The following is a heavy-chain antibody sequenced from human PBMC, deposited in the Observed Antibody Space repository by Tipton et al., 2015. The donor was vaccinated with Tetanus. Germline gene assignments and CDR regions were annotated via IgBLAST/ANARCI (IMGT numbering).Heavy chain of an antibody. CDR1: GGSISSSSYY. Sequence: TLSLTCTVSGGSISSSSYYWGWIRQPPGKGLEWIGSIYYRGSTYYNPSLKSRVTISVDTSKNQFSLKLSSVTAADTAVYYCARHLLGIAAALYYFDYWGQGTLVTVSS. CDR2: IYYRGST. CDR3: ARHLLGIAAALYYFDY. D-gene: IGHD6-13*01. V-gene: IGHV4-39*01. J-gene: IGHJ4*02.